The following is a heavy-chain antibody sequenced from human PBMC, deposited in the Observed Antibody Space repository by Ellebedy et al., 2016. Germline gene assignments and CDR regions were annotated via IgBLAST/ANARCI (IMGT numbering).Heavy chain of an antibody. Sequence: GESLKISXAASGFTFSSYAMSWVRHAPGKGLEWVSAISGSGGSTYYADSVKGRFTISRDNSKNTLYLQMNSLRAEDTAVYYCAKVGGTVTTNYYYGMDVWGKGTTVTVSS. CDR1: GFTFSSYA. CDR2: ISGSGGST. CDR3: AKVGGTVTTNYYYGMDV. J-gene: IGHJ6*04. D-gene: IGHD4-17*01. V-gene: IGHV3-23*01.